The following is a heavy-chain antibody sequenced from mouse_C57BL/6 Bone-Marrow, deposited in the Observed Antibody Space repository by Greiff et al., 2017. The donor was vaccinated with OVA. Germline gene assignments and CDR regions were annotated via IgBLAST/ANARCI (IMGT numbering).Heavy chain of an antibody. V-gene: IGHV5-12*01. CDR3: ARQRSISTVVAREGYFDV. CDR1: GFTFSDYY. Sequence: VQLVESGGGLVQPGGSLKLSCAASGFTFSDYYMYWVRQTPEKRLEWVAYISNGGGSTYYPDTVKGRVTLTRDNAKTTLYLQMSRLKSEDTDMYYCARQRSISTVVAREGYFDVWGTGTTVTVSS. J-gene: IGHJ1*03. CDR2: ISNGGGST. D-gene: IGHD1-1*01.